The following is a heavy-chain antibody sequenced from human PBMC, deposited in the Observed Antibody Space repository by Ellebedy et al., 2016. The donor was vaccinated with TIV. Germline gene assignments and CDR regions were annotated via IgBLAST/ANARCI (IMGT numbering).Heavy chain of an antibody. CDR3: VRLLWFGELRYSDP. J-gene: IGHJ5*02. CDR2: FDPEDGET. V-gene: IGHV1-24*01. Sequence: ASVKVSCXVSGYTLTELSMHWVRQAPGKGLEWMGGFDPEDGETIYAQKFQGRVTMTEDTSTDTAYMELSSLRSEDTAVYYCVRLLWFGELRYSDPWGQGTLVTVSS. CDR1: GYTLTELS. D-gene: IGHD3-10*01.